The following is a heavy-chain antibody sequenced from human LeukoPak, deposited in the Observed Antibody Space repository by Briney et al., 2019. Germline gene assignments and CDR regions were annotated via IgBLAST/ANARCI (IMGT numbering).Heavy chain of an antibody. J-gene: IGHJ4*02. CDR2: MNPNSGNT. V-gene: IGHV1-8*01. Sequence: ASVKVSCKASGYTFTSYDMNWVRQATGQGLEWMGWMNPNSGNTGYAQKFQGRVTMTRNTSISTAYMELSSLRSEDTAVYYCARGPRYCSSTSCYWGRDYWGQGTLVTVSS. CDR1: GYTFTSYD. CDR3: ARGPRYCSSTSCYWGRDY. D-gene: IGHD2-2*01.